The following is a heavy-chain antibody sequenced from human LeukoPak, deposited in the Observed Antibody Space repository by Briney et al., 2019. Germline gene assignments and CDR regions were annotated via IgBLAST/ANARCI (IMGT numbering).Heavy chain of an antibody. D-gene: IGHD6-6*01. Sequence: GGSLRLSCAASGSVFSNYWMSWVRQAPGKGLEWVANIKPDGTEKYYVDSLKGRFTISRDNTKNSLYLQMSSLRVEDTAVYYCARGGNSSWDYWGQGALVTVSS. CDR1: GSVFSNYW. CDR3: ARGGNSSWDY. CDR2: IKPDGTEK. J-gene: IGHJ4*02. V-gene: IGHV3-7*01.